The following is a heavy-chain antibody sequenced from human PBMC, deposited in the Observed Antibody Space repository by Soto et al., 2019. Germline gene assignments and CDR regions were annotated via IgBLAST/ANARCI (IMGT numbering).Heavy chain of an antibody. CDR1: GGTFSSYA. D-gene: IGHD1-26*01. CDR2: IIPIFGTA. J-gene: IGHJ4*02. Sequence: QVQLVQSVAEVKKPGSSVKVSCKASGGTFSSYAISWVRQAPGQGLEWLGGIIPIFGTANYAQKLQGRVTITADESTSTAYMDLSSLRSEDTALYYCARDFPGFLGGSYYDYWGQGTLVTVYS. V-gene: IGHV1-69*01. CDR3: ARDFPGFLGGSYYDY.